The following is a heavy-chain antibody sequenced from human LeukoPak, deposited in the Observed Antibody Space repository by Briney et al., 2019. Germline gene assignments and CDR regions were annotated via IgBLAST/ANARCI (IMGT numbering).Heavy chain of an antibody. D-gene: IGHD1-26*01. CDR3: ARGGSYYEWDY. J-gene: IGHJ4*02. CDR1: GFTFSSYA. V-gene: IGHV3-64*01. CDR2: ISSNGGST. Sequence: PGGSLRLSCAASGFTFSSYAMHWVRQAPGKGLEYVSAISSNGGSTYYANSVKGRFTISRDNSKNTLYLQMNSLRAEDTAVYYCARGGSYYEWDYWGQGTLVTVSS.